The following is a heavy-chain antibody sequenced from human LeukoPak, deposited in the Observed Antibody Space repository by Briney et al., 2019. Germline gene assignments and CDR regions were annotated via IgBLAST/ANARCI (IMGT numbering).Heavy chain of an antibody. D-gene: IGHD2-15*01. J-gene: IGHJ4*02. V-gene: IGHV4-59*12. CDR2: IYYSGST. Sequence: PSETLSLTCTVSGDYITSYYWSWIRQPPGKGLEWIGNIYYSGSTNYNPSLKSRVTISVDTSKNQFSLKLSSVTAADTAVYYCAREATVVVAPMVLWGQGSRVTVSS. CDR3: AREATVVVAPMVL. CDR1: GDYITSYY.